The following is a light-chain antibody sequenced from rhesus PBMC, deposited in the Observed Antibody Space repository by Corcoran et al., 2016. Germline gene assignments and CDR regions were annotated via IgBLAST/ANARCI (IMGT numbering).Light chain of an antibody. Sequence: DIQMTQSPSSLSASVGDTVTITCRASQSISSWLDWYQQKPGKAPNLLIEKASSLQSGAPSRFSGSGSGTDFTLTISSLQPEDFSTYYCLQFSSSPYSFGQGPKVELK. J-gene: IGKJ2*01. V-gene: IGKV1-22*01. CDR1: QSISSW. CDR2: KAS. CDR3: LQFSSSPYS.